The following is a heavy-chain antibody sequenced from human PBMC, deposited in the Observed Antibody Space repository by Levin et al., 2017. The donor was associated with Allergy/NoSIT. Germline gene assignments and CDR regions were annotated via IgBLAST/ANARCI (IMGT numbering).Heavy chain of an antibody. J-gene: IGHJ5*02. CDR2: INHSGST. CDR3: ARGRYCSSTSCSPTTMGGSSWYTPRRLRADWFDP. V-gene: IGHV4-34*01. Sequence: SQTLSLTCAVYGGSFSGYYWSWIRQPPGKGLEWIGEINHSGSTNYNPSLKSRVTISVDTSKNQFSLKLSSVTAADTAVYYCARGRYCSSTSCSPTTMGGSSWYTPRRLRADWFDPWGQGTLVTVSS. D-gene: IGHD2-2*01. CDR1: GGSFSGYY.